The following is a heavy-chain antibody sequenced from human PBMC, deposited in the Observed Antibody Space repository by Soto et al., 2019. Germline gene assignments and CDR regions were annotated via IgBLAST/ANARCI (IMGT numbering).Heavy chain of an antibody. CDR1: EFSFRSYW. V-gene: IGHV3-7*01. Sequence: GSLRLSCAASEFSFRSYWMTWVRQAPGKGLEWVALINEDGSQKYYVGSVKGRFIISRDNAKDSVYMQMDSLRAGDTAVYFCARVGRYGWDFDHWGQGXLVTVSS. J-gene: IGHJ4*02. CDR3: ARVGRYGWDFDH. CDR2: INEDGSQK. D-gene: IGHD5-18*01.